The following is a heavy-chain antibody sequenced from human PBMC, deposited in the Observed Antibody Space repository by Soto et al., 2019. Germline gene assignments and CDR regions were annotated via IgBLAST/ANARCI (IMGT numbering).Heavy chain of an antibody. CDR2: ISGSGGST. V-gene: IGHV3-23*01. D-gene: IGHD3-9*01. Sequence: GGSLRLSCAAPGFTFSSYAMSWVRQAPGKGLERVSAISGSGGSTYYADSVKGRFTISRDNSKNTLYLQMNSLRAEDTAVYYCAKEGGIYDILTGYADYYYYGMDVWGQGTTVTVSS. CDR3: AKEGGIYDILTGYADYYYYGMDV. J-gene: IGHJ6*02. CDR1: GFTFSSYA.